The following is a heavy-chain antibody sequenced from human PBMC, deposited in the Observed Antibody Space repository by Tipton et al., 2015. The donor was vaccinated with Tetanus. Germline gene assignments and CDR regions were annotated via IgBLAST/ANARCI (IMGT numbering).Heavy chain of an antibody. J-gene: IGHJ6*02. Sequence: SLRLSCAAPGFTFSSYAMHWVRQAPGKGLEWVAVISYDGSNKYYADSVKGRFTISRDNSKNTLYLQMNSLRAEDTAVYYCARDHYDILTGSSFNYGMDVWGQGTTVTVSS. D-gene: IGHD3-9*01. CDR3: ARDHYDILTGSSFNYGMDV. CDR1: GFTFSSYA. CDR2: ISYDGSNK. V-gene: IGHV3-30-3*01.